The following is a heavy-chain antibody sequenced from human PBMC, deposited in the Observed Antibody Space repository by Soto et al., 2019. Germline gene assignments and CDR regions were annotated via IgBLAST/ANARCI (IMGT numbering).Heavy chain of an antibody. CDR1: GYTFTSYG. CDR2: ISAYNGNT. Sequence: QVQLVQSGAEVKKPGASVKVSCKASGYTFTSYGISWVRQAPGQGLEWMGWISAYNGNTNYAQKLQGRVTMTTDTSTSTAYRELRSLRSDDTAVYYCARESRSQTGERYNWFDPWGQGTLVTVSS. D-gene: IGHD1-1*01. V-gene: IGHV1-18*01. CDR3: ARESRSQTGERYNWFDP. J-gene: IGHJ5*02.